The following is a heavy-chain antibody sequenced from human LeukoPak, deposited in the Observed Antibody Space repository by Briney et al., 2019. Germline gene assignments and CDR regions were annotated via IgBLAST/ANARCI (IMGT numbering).Heavy chain of an antibody. CDR2: IRYDGSNK. D-gene: IGHD4-11*01. V-gene: IGHV3-30*02. CDR3: ARALQSWAYYYYYMDV. J-gene: IGHJ6*03. CDR1: GFTFSSYG. Sequence: HPGGSLRLSCAASGFTFSSYGMHWVRQAPGKGLEWVAFIRYDGSNKYYADSVKGRFTISRDNSKNTLYLQMNSLRAEDTAVYYCARALQSWAYYYYYMDVWGKGTAVTVSS.